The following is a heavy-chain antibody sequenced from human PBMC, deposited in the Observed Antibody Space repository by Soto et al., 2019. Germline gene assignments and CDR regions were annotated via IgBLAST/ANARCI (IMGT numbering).Heavy chain of an antibody. V-gene: IGHV3-9*01. CDR2: VSWNSGNI. Sequence: EVQMVESGGGLVQPGGSLRLSCAASGFTFDDYAMHWVRLGPGKGLEWVSGVSWNSGNIAYADSVRGRFTISRDNAKNSVYLKVNSMREDDTALYYCAKTRDLGKCGVFPDNFPFDPWGQGTLVTVSS. CDR3: AKTRDLGKCGVFPDNFPFDP. CDR1: GFTFDDYA. J-gene: IGHJ5*02. D-gene: IGHD2-21*01.